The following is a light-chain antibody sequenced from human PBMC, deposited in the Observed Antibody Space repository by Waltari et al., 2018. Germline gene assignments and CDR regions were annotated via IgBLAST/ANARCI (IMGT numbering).Light chain of an antibody. Sequence: DIQMTQSPSSVSASVGDGVTITCRASQGIGSWLVWYQQKPGEAPKLLIYGTSTLKSGVPSRFSGSGSGTDFTLTISSLQPEDCATYYCQQANSFPRNFGQGTRVDIK. V-gene: IGKV1-12*01. CDR3: QQANSFPRN. J-gene: IGKJ5*01. CDR1: QGIGSW. CDR2: GTS.